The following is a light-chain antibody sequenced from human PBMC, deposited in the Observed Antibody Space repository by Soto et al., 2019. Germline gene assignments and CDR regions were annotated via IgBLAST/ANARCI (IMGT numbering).Light chain of an antibody. V-gene: IGLV3-21*04. CDR2: YDS. CDR1: NIGSKS. Sequence: SYELTQPPSVSVAPGKTARVTCGGNNIGSKSVHWYQQKPGQAPVLVIYYDSDRPSGIPERFSGSNSGNTATLTSSRVEAGDAADYYCQVWDSSSDPLYVFGTGTKLTVL. CDR3: QVWDSSSDPLYV. J-gene: IGLJ1*01.